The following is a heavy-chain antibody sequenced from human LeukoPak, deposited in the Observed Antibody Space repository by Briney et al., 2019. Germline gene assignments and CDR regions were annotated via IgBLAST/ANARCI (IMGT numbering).Heavy chain of an antibody. Sequence: GGSLRLSCAASGFTFSSYAMHWVRQAPGKGLEWVAVISYDGSNKYYADSVKGRFTISRDNSKNTLYLQMNSLRAEDTAVYYCARSMVREVIMRPVGWFDPWGQGTLVTVSS. J-gene: IGHJ5*02. V-gene: IGHV3-30-3*01. D-gene: IGHD3-10*01. CDR1: GFTFSSYA. CDR3: ARSMVREVIMRPVGWFDP. CDR2: ISYDGSNK.